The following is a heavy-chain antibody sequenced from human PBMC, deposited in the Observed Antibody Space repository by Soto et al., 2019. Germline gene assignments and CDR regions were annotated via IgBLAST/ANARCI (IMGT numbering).Heavy chain of an antibody. D-gene: IGHD3-16*01. Sequence: ASVKVSCKASGYTFTSYDINWVRQATGQGLEWMGWMNPNSGNTGYAQKFQGRVTMTRNTSISTTYMELSSLRSEDTAVYYCARRSRSLGMGFDYWGQGTLVTVSS. J-gene: IGHJ4*02. V-gene: IGHV1-8*01. CDR2: MNPNSGNT. CDR3: ARRSRSLGMGFDY. CDR1: GYTFTSYD.